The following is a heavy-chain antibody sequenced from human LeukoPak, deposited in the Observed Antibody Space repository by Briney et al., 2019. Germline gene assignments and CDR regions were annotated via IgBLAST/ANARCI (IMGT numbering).Heavy chain of an antibody. V-gene: IGHV3-23*01. CDR3: AKVPGGCYACDFDF. D-gene: IGHD2-2*01. CDR1: GSTFSSYA. Sequence: PGGSLRLSCVASGSTFSSYAMSWVRQPPGKGLEWVSSLGGINGYTYYADSVKGRFIISRENSKNTLYLQMNSLRAEDTALYYCAKVPGGCYACDFDFWGQGTLVTVSS. CDR2: LGGINGYT. J-gene: IGHJ4*02.